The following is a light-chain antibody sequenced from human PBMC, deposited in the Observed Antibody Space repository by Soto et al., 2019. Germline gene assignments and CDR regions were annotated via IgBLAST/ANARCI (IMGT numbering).Light chain of an antibody. Sequence: RVMTQSPDTLSVSPGERATLSCRASETVRSNLAWYQQKPGQAPRLLIYAASTMATGIPARFIGNGSGTEFTLTISSLQSEDFAVYYCQQYNNWWTFGQGTKVDIK. V-gene: IGKV3D-15*01. CDR2: AAS. J-gene: IGKJ1*01. CDR3: QQYNNWWT. CDR1: ETVRSN.